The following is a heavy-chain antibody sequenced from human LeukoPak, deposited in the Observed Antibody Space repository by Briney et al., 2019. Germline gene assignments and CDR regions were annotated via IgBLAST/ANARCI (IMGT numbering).Heavy chain of an antibody. CDR1: GFTFSSYA. Sequence: GRSLRLSCAASGFTFSSYAMHWARQAPGKGLEWVAVISYDGSNKYYADSVKGRFTISRDNSKNTLYLQMNSLRAEDTAVYYCARDLNDYYGSGSSYNWFDPWGQGTLVTVSS. J-gene: IGHJ5*02. D-gene: IGHD3-10*01. CDR3: ARDLNDYYGSGSSYNWFDP. CDR2: ISYDGSNK. V-gene: IGHV3-30-3*01.